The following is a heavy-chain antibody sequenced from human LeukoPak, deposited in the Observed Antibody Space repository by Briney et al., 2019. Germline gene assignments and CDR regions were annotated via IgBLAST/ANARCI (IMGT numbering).Heavy chain of an antibody. CDR1: GFTFSSYA. J-gene: IGHJ4*02. CDR3: AKGSYYDSSGSFYFDY. D-gene: IGHD3-22*01. Sequence: PGGSLRLSCAASGFTFSSYAMSWVRQAPGKGLEWVSGISGSGDNTYYAGSVKGRFTISRDNSKNTPYVQVNSLGTEDTAAYYCAKGSYYDSSGSFYFDYWGQGTLVTVSS. CDR2: ISGSGDNT. V-gene: IGHV3-23*01.